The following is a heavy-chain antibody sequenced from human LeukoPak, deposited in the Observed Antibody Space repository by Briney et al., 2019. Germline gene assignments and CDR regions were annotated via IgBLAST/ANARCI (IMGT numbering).Heavy chain of an antibody. CDR2: IYSSGST. Sequence: TPSETLSLTCTVSGGSISSGSYYWSWIRQPAGKPLEWIGRIYSSGSTNYNPSLKSRVTISVDTSKNQFSLKLSSVTAADTAMYYCARELSPRDGKGYYFDYWGQGTLVTVSS. J-gene: IGHJ4*02. CDR1: GGSISSGSYY. V-gene: IGHV4-61*02. CDR3: ARELSPRDGKGYYFDY. D-gene: IGHD2-21*02.